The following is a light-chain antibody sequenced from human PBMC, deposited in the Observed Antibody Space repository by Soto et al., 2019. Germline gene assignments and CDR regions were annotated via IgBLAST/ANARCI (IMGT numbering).Light chain of an antibody. J-gene: IGLJ2*01. CDR3: GTWDSSAVV. CDR2: DNN. CDR1: NIGSNY. Sequence: QSVLTQPPSVSAAAGQKVSISCSNIGSNYVSWYQQLPGTAPKLLIYDNNRRPSGIPDRFSASKSGTSATLGITGLQTGDEADYYCGTWDSSAVVFGGGTKLTVL. V-gene: IGLV1-51*01.